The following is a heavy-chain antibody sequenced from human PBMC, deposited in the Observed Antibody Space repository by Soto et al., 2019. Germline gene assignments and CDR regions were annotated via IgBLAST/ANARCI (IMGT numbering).Heavy chain of an antibody. CDR1: GGSISSYY. CDR3: AGGRYYDSSGYYYDMAYY. Sequence: SETLSLTCTVSGGSISSYYWSWIRQPPGKGLEWIGYIYYSGSTNYNPSLKSRVTISVDTSKNQFSLKLSSVTAADTAVYYCAGGRYYDSSGYYYDMAYYWGQGTLVTVSS. CDR2: IYYSGST. V-gene: IGHV4-59*01. D-gene: IGHD3-22*01. J-gene: IGHJ4*02.